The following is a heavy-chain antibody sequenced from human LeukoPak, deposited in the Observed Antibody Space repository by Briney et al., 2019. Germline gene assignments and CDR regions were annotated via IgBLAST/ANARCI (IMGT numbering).Heavy chain of an antibody. CDR1: GFTFSSYW. J-gene: IGHJ4*02. CDR3: ARSYSGSYSFDY. CDR2: INSDGSST. Sequence: GGSLRLSCAASGFTFSSYWMHWVRQAPGKGLVWVSRINSDGSSTSYADSVKGRFTISRGNAKNSLYLQMNSLRAEDTAVYYCARSYSGSYSFDYWGQGTLVTVSS. D-gene: IGHD3-10*01. V-gene: IGHV3-74*01.